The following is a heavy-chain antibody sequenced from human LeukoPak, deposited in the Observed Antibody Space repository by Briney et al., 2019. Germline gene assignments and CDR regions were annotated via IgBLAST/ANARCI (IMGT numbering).Heavy chain of an antibody. J-gene: IGHJ3*02. Sequence: ASVKVSCKASGGTFSSYAISWVRQATGQGLEWMGGIIPIFGTANYAQKFQGRVTITADKSTSTAYMELSRLRSEDTAVDYCAREGYFGSGSYPPTGQDAFDIWGQGTMVTVSS. V-gene: IGHV1-69*06. CDR1: GGTFSSYA. CDR2: IIPIFGTA. CDR3: AREGYFGSGSYPPTGQDAFDI. D-gene: IGHD3-10*01.